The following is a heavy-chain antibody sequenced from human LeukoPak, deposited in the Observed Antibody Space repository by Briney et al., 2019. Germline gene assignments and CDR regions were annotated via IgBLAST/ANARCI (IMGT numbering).Heavy chain of an antibody. CDR1: GFTFSTYD. CDR2: ISYDGSNK. Sequence: GRSLRLSCAASGFTFSTYDMHWVRRAPGKGLEWVAVISYDGSNKYYADSVKGRFTISRDNSKNTLYLQMNSLRAEDTAVYYCAKEAHSSQAFDYWGQGTLVTVSS. J-gene: IGHJ4*02. V-gene: IGHV3-30*18. CDR3: AKEAHSSQAFDY. D-gene: IGHD4-11*01.